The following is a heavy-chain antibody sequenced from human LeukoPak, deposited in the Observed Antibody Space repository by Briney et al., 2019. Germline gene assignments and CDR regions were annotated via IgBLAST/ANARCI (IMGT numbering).Heavy chain of an antibody. J-gene: IGHJ4*02. CDR3: AKPYGSGSYYSGGFDS. CDR1: GFTFNNYA. D-gene: IGHD3-10*01. Sequence: PGGSLRLSCAASGFTFNNYAMSWVRQAPGKGLEWVSTISGSADKTYYADSVKGRFIISRDSSKNTLYLQMNSLRVEDTAVYYCAKPYGSGSYYSGGFDSWGQGTLVTVSS. CDR2: ISGSADKT. V-gene: IGHV3-23*01.